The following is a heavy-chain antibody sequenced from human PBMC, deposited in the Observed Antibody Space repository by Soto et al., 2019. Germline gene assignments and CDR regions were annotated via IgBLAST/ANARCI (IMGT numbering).Heavy chain of an antibody. Sequence: GGSLRLSCAASGFTFSSYAMHWVRQAPGKGLEWVAVISYDGSNKYYADSVKGRFTISRDNSKNTLYLQMNSLRAEDTAVYFCARDDSRGTPIDFDYWGPGTLVTLSS. D-gene: IGHD1-7*01. J-gene: IGHJ4*02. CDR2: ISYDGSNK. CDR1: GFTFSSYA. V-gene: IGHV3-30-3*01. CDR3: ARDDSRGTPIDFDY.